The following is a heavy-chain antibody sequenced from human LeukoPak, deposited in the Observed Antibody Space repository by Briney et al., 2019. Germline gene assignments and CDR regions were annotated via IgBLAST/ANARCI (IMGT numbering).Heavy chain of an antibody. CDR1: GGSISSYY. J-gene: IGHJ4*02. V-gene: IGHV4-59*01. CDR2: IYYSGST. D-gene: IGHD6-19*01. Sequence: SQTLSLTCTVSGGSISSYYWSWIRQPPGKGLEWIGYIYYSGSTNYNPSLKSRVTISVDTSKNQFSLKLSSVTAADTAVYYCARGSGWYIFDYWGQGTLVTVSS. CDR3: ARGSGWYIFDY.